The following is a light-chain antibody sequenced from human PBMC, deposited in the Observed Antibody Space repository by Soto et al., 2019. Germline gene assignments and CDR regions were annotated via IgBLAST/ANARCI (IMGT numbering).Light chain of an antibody. CDR3: QQYDDWPGT. CDR2: GAS. Sequence: EIGTLSCRASQSVSSSYLAWYQQRRGKAPRLLLYGASTRATGIPPRFSGSGSGTEFTLTISSLQSEDLEVYYCQQYDDWPGTFGHGTKVDI. CDR1: QSVSSSY. V-gene: IGKV3-15*01. J-gene: IGKJ1*01.